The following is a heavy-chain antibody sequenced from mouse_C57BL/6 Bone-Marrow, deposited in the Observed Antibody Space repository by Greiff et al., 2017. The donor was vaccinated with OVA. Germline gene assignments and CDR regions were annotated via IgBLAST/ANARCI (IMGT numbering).Heavy chain of an antibody. Sequence: QVTLKVSGPGILQPSQTLSLSCSFSGFSLSTFGMGVGWLRQPSGQGLDWLAHICWGDDKYYNPALKSRPTISKNTSKNQVFLKITNVDTADTATYYCARRENPTIVASEDYFDYWGQGTTLTVSS. V-gene: IGHV8-8*01. CDR2: ICWGDDK. J-gene: IGHJ2*01. CDR3: ARRENPTIVASEDYFDY. CDR1: GFSLSTFGMG. D-gene: IGHD1-1*01.